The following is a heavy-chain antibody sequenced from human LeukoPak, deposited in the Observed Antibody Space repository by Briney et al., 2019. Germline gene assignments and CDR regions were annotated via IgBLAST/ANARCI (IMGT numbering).Heavy chain of an antibody. Sequence: ASVKVSCKASGYAFTGYYMHWVRQAPGQGLEWMGWINPNSGGTNYAQKFQGWVTMTRDTSISTAYMELSRLRSDDTAVYYCARGRRHDYGDYWYFDLWGRGTLVTVSS. CDR3: ARGRRHDYGDYWYFDL. V-gene: IGHV1-2*04. CDR1: GYAFTGYY. D-gene: IGHD4-17*01. CDR2: INPNSGGT. J-gene: IGHJ2*01.